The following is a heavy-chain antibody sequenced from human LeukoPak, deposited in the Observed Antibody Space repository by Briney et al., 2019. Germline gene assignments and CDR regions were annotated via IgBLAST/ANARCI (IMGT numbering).Heavy chain of an antibody. CDR3: ARPEAPTCCNFDY. CDR1: GFTFSTYA. V-gene: IGHV3-23*01. CDR2: ISGSGGST. J-gene: IGHJ4*02. D-gene: IGHD2-2*01. Sequence: GGSLRLSCAASGFTFSTYAMSWVRQAPGKGLEWVSSISGSGGSTYYTDSVKGRFTISRDNSKNTLYLQMNSLRAEDTAVYYRARPEAPTCCNFDYWGQGALVTVSS.